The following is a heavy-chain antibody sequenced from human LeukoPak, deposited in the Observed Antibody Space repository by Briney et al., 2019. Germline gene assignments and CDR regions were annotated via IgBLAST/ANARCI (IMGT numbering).Heavy chain of an antibody. CDR1: GGSISSSSYY. Sequence: SETLSLTCTVSGGSISSSSYYWGWIRQPPGKGLEWIGSIYYSGSTYYNPSLKSRVTISVDTSKNQFSLKLSSVTAADTAVYYCAKPQQLFYFDYWGQGTLVTVSS. CDR2: IYYSGST. D-gene: IGHD6-13*01. CDR3: AKPQQLFYFDY. J-gene: IGHJ4*02. V-gene: IGHV4-39*01.